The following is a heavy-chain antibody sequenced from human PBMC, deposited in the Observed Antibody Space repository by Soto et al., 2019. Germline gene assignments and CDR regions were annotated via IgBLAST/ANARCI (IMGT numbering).Heavy chain of an antibody. J-gene: IGHJ5*01. Sequence: QVQLQQSGPGLVKPSQTLSLTCAISGDSVSGNSVTWNWIRQSPSRGLEWLGRTYYRSKWYSDYAVSVKSRVPINPDTSKNQFSLQLNSVTPEDTAVYYCVRLIGNSWLDSWGQGTLVTVSS. CDR2: TYYRSKWYS. CDR3: VRLIGNSWLDS. D-gene: IGHD2-8*01. CDR1: GDSVSGNSVT. V-gene: IGHV6-1*01.